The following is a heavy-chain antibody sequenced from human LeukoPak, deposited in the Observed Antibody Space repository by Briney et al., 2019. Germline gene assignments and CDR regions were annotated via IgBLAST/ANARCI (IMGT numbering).Heavy chain of an antibody. D-gene: IGHD2-21*02. CDR1: GGSISSSSYY. Sequence: SETLSLTCTVSGGSISSSSYYWGWIRQPPGKGLEWIVSIYYSGSTYYNPSLKSRVIISVDTSKNQFSLMLSSVTAADTAVYYCASWVCGGDCSYFDCWGQGTLVTVSS. CDR3: ASWVCGGDCSYFDC. CDR2: IYYSGST. V-gene: IGHV4-39*01. J-gene: IGHJ4*02.